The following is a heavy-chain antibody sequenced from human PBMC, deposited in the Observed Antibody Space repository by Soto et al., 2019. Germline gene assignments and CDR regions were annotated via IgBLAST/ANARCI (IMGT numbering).Heavy chain of an antibody. Sequence: QVQLVQSGAEVKKPGASVRVSCEASGYTFTMYAIHWVRQAPGQRLEWMGWINAANGNTKSSQKFQGRVSITRDTSASTAYMELSSLRSEDTARYDCARDQRRDYDFWSGYSQGFDYWGQGTLVTVSS. CDR3: ARDQRRDYDFWSGYSQGFDY. CDR2: INAANGNT. D-gene: IGHD3-3*01. J-gene: IGHJ4*02. CDR1: GYTFTMYA. V-gene: IGHV1-3*01.